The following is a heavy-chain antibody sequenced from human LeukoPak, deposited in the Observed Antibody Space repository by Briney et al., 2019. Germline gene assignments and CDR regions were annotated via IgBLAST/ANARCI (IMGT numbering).Heavy chain of an antibody. Sequence: SETLSLTCAVYGGSFSGYYWGWIRQPPGKGLEWIGSIDHSGSTYYNPSLKSRVTISVGTSKNQFSLKLTSVTAADTAVYYCARGGKWLYYFDYWGQGTLVTVSS. V-gene: IGHV4-34*01. D-gene: IGHD6-19*01. CDR1: GGSFSGYY. J-gene: IGHJ4*02. CDR2: IDHSGST. CDR3: ARGGKWLYYFDY.